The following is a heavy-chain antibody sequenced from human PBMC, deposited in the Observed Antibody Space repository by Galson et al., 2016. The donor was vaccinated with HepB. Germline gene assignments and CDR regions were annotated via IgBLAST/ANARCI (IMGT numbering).Heavy chain of an antibody. V-gene: IGHV3-66*02. CDR2: IYSGGST. Sequence: LRLSCAASGFTVSSNYMSWVRQAPGKGLEWVSVIYSGGSTYYADSVKGRFTIYRDNSKNTLYLQMNSLRAEDTAGYYCARDRSSSSWYLGAFDIWGQGTMVTVSS. D-gene: IGHD6-13*01. CDR1: GFTVSSNY. J-gene: IGHJ3*02. CDR3: ARDRSSSSWYLGAFDI.